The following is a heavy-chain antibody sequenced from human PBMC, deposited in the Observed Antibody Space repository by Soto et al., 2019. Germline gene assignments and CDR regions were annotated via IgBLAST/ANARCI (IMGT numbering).Heavy chain of an antibody. V-gene: IGHV1-46*01. CDR3: VRGYCTTTPCSGDFQH. Sequence: QVQLVQSGAEVKKPGASVKVACKASGYKFTTYFIHWVRQAPGQGLEWMGMIHPSGDTGYGQKFRGRVTMTIDTSTTTAYMELRNLTSEDTAIYFSVRGYCTTTPCSGDFQHWGQGTQVTVSS. D-gene: IGHD2-8*01. J-gene: IGHJ1*01. CDR2: IHPSGDT. CDR1: GYKFTTYF.